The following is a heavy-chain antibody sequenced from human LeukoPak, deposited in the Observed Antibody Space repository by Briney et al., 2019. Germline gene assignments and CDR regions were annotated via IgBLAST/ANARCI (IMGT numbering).Heavy chain of an antibody. CDR2: IYHSGST. D-gene: IGHD1-14*01. J-gene: IGHJ5*02. Sequence: SSETLSLTCAVSGYSISSGYYWGCIRPPPGKGLEWIGSIYHSGSTYYNPSLKSRVTISVDTSKNQFSLKLSSVTAADTAVYYCAPPEGIGPWGQGTLVTVSS. CDR1: GYSISSGYY. CDR3: APPEGIGP. V-gene: IGHV4-38-2*01.